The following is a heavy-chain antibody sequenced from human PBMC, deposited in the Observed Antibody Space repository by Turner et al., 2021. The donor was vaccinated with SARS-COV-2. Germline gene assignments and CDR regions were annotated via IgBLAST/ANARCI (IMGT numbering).Heavy chain of an antibody. Sequence: EVPLVESGGGLVKPGGSLRLSCAASGFTFSSYSMNWVRQAPGKGLEWVSSISSSSSYIYYADSVKGRFTISRDNAKNSLYLQMNSLRAEDTAVYFCATIAAADIAVYHYYGMDVWGQGTTVTVSS. D-gene: IGHD6-13*01. CDR3: ATIAAADIAVYHYYGMDV. V-gene: IGHV3-21*01. J-gene: IGHJ6*02. CDR2: ISSSSSYI. CDR1: GFTFSSYS.